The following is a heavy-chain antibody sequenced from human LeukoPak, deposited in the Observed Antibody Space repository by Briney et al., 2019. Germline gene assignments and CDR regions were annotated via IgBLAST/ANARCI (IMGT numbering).Heavy chain of an antibody. J-gene: IGHJ3*02. D-gene: IGHD5-24*01. CDR3: ARGEMATKGDAFDI. CDR2: ISSSSSYI. V-gene: IGHV3-21*01. Sequence: GGSLRLSCAASGFTFSSYSMNWVRQAPGKGLEWVSCISSSSSYIYYGDSVKGRFTISRDNAKNSLDLQMNSLRAEDTAVYYCARGEMATKGDAFDIWGQGTMVTVSS. CDR1: GFTFSSYS.